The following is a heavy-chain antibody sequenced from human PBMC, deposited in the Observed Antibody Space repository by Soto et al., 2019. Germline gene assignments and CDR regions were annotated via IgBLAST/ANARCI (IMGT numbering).Heavy chain of an antibody. V-gene: IGHV3-7*01. D-gene: IGHD3-9*01. CDR3: ARPYDILTGYDAFDI. CDR2: IKQDGSEK. Sequence: TGGSLRLSCAASGFTFSSYWMSWVRQAPGKGLEWVANIKQDGSEKYYVDSVKGRFTISRDNAKNSLYLQMNSLRAEDTAVYYCARPYDILTGYDAFDIWGQGTMVTVSS. CDR1: GFTFSSYW. J-gene: IGHJ3*02.